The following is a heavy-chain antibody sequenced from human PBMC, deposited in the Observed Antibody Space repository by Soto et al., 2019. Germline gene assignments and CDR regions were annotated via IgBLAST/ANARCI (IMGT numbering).Heavy chain of an antibody. CDR1: GFTFSSYG. D-gene: IGHD1-26*01. CDR2: ISYDGSNK. CDR3: ARVSLGASTFTDFYYYGMDV. V-gene: IGHV3-30*03. Sequence: PGGSLRLSCAASGFTFSSYGMHWVRQAPGKGLEWVAVISYDGSNKYYADSVKGRFTISRDNSKNTLYLQMNGLRAEDTAVYYCARVSLGASTFTDFYYYGMDVWGQGTTVTVSS. J-gene: IGHJ6*02.